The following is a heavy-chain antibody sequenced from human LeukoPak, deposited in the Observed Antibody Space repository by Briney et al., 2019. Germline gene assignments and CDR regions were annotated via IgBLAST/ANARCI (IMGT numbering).Heavy chain of an antibody. J-gene: IGHJ4*02. CDR1: GGSISRNNYY. V-gene: IGHV4-39*07. CDR3: ARGFIVATIGGGGMDY. D-gene: IGHD5-12*01. CDR2: IYYSGST. Sequence: SETLSLTCTVSGGSISRNNYYWDWIRQPPGKGLEYIGSIYYSGSTYYTPSLKSRVTISVDKSKNQFSLKLSSVTAADTAVYYCARGFIVATIGGGGMDYWGQGTLVTVSS.